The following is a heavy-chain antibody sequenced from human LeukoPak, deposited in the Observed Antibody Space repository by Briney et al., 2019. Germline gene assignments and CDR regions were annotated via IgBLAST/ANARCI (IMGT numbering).Heavy chain of an antibody. D-gene: IGHD3-22*01. J-gene: IGHJ4*02. V-gene: IGHV3-7*01. CDR1: GFTFSSRDW. Sequence: AGGSLRLSCVASGFTFSSRDWMTWVRQAPGKGLEWVANIKQDGSEKNYVDSVKGRFSISRDNAKNSLYLQLNNLRGEDTAIYYCAKYGYYAFDYWGQGTPVTVSS. CDR3: AKYGYYAFDY. CDR2: IKQDGSEK.